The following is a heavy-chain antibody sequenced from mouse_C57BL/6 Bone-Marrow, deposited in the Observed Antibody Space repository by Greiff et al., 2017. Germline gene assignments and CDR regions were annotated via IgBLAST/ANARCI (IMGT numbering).Heavy chain of an antibody. CDR2: IYPGGGYT. CDR3: ARRGLDYYEFAY. J-gene: IGHJ3*01. CDR1: GYTFTNYW. V-gene: IGHV1-63*01. D-gene: IGHD1-1*01. Sequence: QVQLKESGAELVRPGTSVKMSCKASGYTFTNYWIGWAKQRPGHGLEWIGDIYPGGGYTNYNEKFKGKATLTADKSSSTAYMQFSSLTSEDSAIYYCARRGLDYYEFAYWGQGTLVTVSA.